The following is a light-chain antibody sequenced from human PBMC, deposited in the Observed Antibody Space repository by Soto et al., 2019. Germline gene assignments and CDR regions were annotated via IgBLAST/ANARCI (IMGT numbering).Light chain of an antibody. J-gene: IGLJ2*01. Sequence: QSVLTQPPSVSGAPGQRVTISCTGSSSNIGAGYDVHWYQQLPGTAPKLLIHGNSNRPSGVPDRFAGSKSGTSACLAITGLQAEDEADYYCQSYDSSLSGSIFGGGTKVTVL. CDR3: QSYDSSLSGSI. CDR1: SSNIGAGYD. CDR2: GNS. V-gene: IGLV1-40*01.